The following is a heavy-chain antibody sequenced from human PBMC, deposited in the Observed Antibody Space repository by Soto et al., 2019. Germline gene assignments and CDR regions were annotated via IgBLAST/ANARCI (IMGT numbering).Heavy chain of an antibody. CDR3: ARIHYYYGMDV. CDR1: GFTFSSYE. Sequence: EVQLVESGGGLVQPGGSLRLSCAASGFTFSSYEMNWVRQAPGKGLEWVSYISSSCSTIYYADSVKGRFTISRDNAKNSLYLQMNSLRAEDTAVYYCARIHYYYGMDVWGQGTTVTVSS. J-gene: IGHJ6*02. CDR2: ISSSCSTI. V-gene: IGHV3-48*03.